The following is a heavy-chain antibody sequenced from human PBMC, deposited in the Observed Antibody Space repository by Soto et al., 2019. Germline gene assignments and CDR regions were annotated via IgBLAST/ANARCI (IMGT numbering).Heavy chain of an antibody. V-gene: IGHV4-59*08. CDR3: ARRYGYSFDY. Sequence: QVQLQESGPGLVKPSETLSLTCTVSGGSIRSYYWSWIGQPPGKGLEWIGYIYYSGSTNYNPSLKSRVTTSVDTSKNHFALKLSSVTAADTAVYYCARRYGYSFDYWGQGTLVTVSS. CDR2: IYYSGST. CDR1: GGSIRSYY. J-gene: IGHJ4*02. D-gene: IGHD1-1*01.